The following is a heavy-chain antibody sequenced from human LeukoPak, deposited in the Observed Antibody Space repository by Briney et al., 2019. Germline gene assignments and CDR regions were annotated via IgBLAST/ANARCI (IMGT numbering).Heavy chain of an antibody. CDR3: ARGEYYYDGGY. V-gene: IGHV3-7*04. CDR1: GFTFSSYW. CDR2: IKEDESEK. Sequence: GGSLRLSCAVSGFTFSSYWMSWVRQAQGKGLEWVANIKEDESEKYFVDSVKGRFTISRDNAKNSLYLQMKSLRAEDTAVYYCARGEYYYDGGYWGQGTLVTVSS. J-gene: IGHJ4*02. D-gene: IGHD3-22*01.